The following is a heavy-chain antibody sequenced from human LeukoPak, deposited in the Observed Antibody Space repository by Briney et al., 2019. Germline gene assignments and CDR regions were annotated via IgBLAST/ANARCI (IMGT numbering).Heavy chain of an antibody. V-gene: IGHV3-7*03. J-gene: IGHJ4*02. CDR2: INQDGSAK. CDR1: GFMFTSYW. CDR3: AQRYDY. Sequence: GGSLRLSCAASGFMFTSYWMSWVRQAPGKGLEWVANINQDGSAKYYVDSVKGRFTISRDNAKNSLYLQMNSLRVEDTAVYYCAQRYDYWGQGTLVTVSS.